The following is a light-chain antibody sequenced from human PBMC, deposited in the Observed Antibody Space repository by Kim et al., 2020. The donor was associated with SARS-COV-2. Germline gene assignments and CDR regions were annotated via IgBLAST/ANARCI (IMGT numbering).Light chain of an antibody. J-gene: IGKJ2*01. CDR3: HQYNDLPPGDT. Sequence: EIVMTQSPATLSVSPGERATLSCRASQSVSSNLAWYQMKPGRAPRLLIYGASTRATGIPDRFSGSGSGTEFTLTISSLQYEDFALYYCHQYNDLPPGDTFGQGTKLEI. CDR2: GAS. V-gene: IGKV3-15*01. CDR1: QSVSSN.